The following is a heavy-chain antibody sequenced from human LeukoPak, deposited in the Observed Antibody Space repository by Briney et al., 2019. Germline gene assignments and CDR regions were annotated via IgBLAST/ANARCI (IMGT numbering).Heavy chain of an antibody. J-gene: IGHJ4*02. Sequence: GGSLRLSCAASGFDLSNYGFHWVRQAPGKGLEWVAVIWYDGSNKYYADSVKGRFTISRDNSKNTLYLQMNSLRIEDTAVYYCARDLGSTNYYFDPWGQGTPVIVSS. CDR2: IWYDGSNK. CDR1: GFDLSNYG. V-gene: IGHV3-33*01. CDR3: ARDLGSTNYYFDP. D-gene: IGHD3-10*01.